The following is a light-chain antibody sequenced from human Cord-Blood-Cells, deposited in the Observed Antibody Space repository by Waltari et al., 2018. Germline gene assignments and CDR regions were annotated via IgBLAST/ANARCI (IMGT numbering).Light chain of an antibody. J-gene: IGKJ4*01. CDR2: DAS. V-gene: IGKV3-11*01. CDR3: QQRSNWPLT. Sequence: EIVLTQFQATLSLSPGESANLSCRASQGVSSYLAWYQQKPGQAPRLLIYDASNRATGIPARFSGSGSGTDFTLTISSLEPEDFAVYYCQQRSNWPLTFGGGTKVEIK. CDR1: QGVSSY.